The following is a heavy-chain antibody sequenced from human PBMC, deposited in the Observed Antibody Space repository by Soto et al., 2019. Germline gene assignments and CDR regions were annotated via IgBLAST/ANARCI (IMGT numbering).Heavy chain of an antibody. Sequence: SVKVSCKASGGTFSSYTISWVRQAPGQGLEWMGRVIPILGIANYAQKFQGRVTMTRDTSTSTVYMELSSLRSDDTAVYYCARVYCSGGSCYGIDYWGQGTLVTVSS. CDR3: ARVYCSGGSCYGIDY. CDR1: GGTFSSYT. D-gene: IGHD2-15*01. J-gene: IGHJ4*02. CDR2: VIPILGIA. V-gene: IGHV1-69*02.